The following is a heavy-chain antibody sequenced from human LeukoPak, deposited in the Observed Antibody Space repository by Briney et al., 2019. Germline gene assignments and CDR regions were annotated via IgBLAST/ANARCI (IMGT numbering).Heavy chain of an antibody. J-gene: IGHJ5*02. Sequence: GGSLRLSCAASGFTFSDYYMSWIRQAPGKGLEWVSYISSSGCTIYYADSVKGRFTISRDNAKNSLYLQMNSLRAEDTAVYYCAREVRYQLLSWFDPWGQGTLVTVSS. V-gene: IGHV3-11*01. D-gene: IGHD2-2*01. CDR1: GFTFSDYY. CDR3: AREVRYQLLSWFDP. CDR2: ISSSGCTI.